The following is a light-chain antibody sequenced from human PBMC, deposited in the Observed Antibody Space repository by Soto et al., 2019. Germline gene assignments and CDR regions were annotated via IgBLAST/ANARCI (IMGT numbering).Light chain of an antibody. V-gene: IGKV1-27*01. CDR1: HDISNY. CDR3: QKYNSAPCT. Sequence: DIQMTQSPSSLSASVGDRVTITCRASHDISNYLAWYQQKPGEIPKLLIYDSLILQSGVPSRFSGSRSGTDFTLTISSLQPEDVATYYCQKYNSAPCTFGQGTKVEIK. J-gene: IGKJ1*01. CDR2: DSL.